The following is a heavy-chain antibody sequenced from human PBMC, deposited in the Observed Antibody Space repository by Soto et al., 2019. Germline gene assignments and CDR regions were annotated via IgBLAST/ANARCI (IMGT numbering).Heavy chain of an antibody. CDR2: IYYSGST. Sequence: SETLSLTCTVSGGSISSYYWSWIRQPPGKGLEWIGYIYYSGSTNYNPSLKSRVTISVDTSKNQFSLKLSSVTAADTAVYYCARSDIVATLPGPVWGQGTLVTVSS. V-gene: IGHV4-59*08. D-gene: IGHD5-12*01. CDR3: ARSDIVATLPGPV. CDR1: GGSISSYY. J-gene: IGHJ4*02.